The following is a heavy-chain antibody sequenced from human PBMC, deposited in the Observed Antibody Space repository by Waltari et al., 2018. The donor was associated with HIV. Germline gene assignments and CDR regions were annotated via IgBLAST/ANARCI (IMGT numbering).Heavy chain of an antibody. CDR2: IYPGESDS. Sequence: EVQVVQSGAEVKKSGESLKISCQISGNSFSSHWIGWVRQLPGKGLEWMEIIYPGESDSVSSPSLKGQVTIPVDRAINTAYLQWSSLKASDTAMYFCARRIGDYRSAFDIWGQGTLVTV. D-gene: IGHD4-17*01. CDR1: GNSFSSHW. V-gene: IGHV5-51*01. J-gene: IGHJ3*02. CDR3: ARRIGDYRSAFDI.